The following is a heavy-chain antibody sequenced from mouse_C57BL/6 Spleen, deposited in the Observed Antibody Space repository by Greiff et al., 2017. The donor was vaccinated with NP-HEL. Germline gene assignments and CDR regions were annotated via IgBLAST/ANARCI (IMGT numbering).Heavy chain of an antibody. D-gene: IGHD2-1*01. J-gene: IGHJ1*03. V-gene: IGHV5-16*01. Sequence: EVKVVESEGGLVQPGSSMKLSCTASGFTFSDYYMAWVRQVPEKGLEWVANINYDGSSTYYLDSLKSRFIISRDNAKNILYLQMSSLKSEDTATYYCARNGNPYWYFDVWGTGTTVTVSS. CDR3: ARNGNPYWYFDV. CDR1: GFTFSDYY. CDR2: INYDGSST.